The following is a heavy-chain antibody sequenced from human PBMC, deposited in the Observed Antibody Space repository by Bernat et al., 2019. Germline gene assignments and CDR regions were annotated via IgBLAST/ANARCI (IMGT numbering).Heavy chain of an antibody. CDR3: VKGRQSSRTYYFCY. V-gene: IGHV3-23*01. CDR1: GFTFSNYA. CDR2: ITGSGGDT. Sequence: EVQLLESGGGLVQPGGSLRLSCAASGFTFSNYAMAWVRQAPGKGLDWFSAITGSGGDTYYGDSVTGRVSISRDNSKKTLFLQMDTLRAEDTAVYYCVKGRQSSRTYYFCYWGQGTLVTVSS. D-gene: IGHD3-10*01. J-gene: IGHJ4*02.